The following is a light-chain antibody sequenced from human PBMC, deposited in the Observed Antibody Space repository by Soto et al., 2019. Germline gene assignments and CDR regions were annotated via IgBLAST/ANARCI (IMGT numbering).Light chain of an antibody. Sequence: QSALTQPPSVSGSPGQSVTISCTATSSDVGSYNRVSWYQQPPGTAPKLMIYEVTNRPSGVPDRFSGSKSGNTASLTISGLQAEDEADYYCSLYTSSSTVVFGGGTQLTVL. J-gene: IGLJ2*01. CDR2: EVT. CDR3: SLYTSSSTVV. V-gene: IGLV2-18*01. CDR1: SSDVGSYNR.